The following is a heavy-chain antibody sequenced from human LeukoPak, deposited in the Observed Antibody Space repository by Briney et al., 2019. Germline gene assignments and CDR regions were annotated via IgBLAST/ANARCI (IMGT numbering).Heavy chain of an antibody. J-gene: IGHJ4*02. CDR2: IYTSGST. CDR3: ARDQLSPFDY. D-gene: IGHD5-24*01. Sequence: SETLSLTCTVSGGSISSGSYYWSWIRQPAGKGLEWIRRIYTSGSTNYNPSLKSRVTISVDTSKNQFSLKLSSVTAADTAVYYCARDQLSPFDYWGQGTLVTVSS. V-gene: IGHV4-61*02. CDR1: GGSISSGSYY.